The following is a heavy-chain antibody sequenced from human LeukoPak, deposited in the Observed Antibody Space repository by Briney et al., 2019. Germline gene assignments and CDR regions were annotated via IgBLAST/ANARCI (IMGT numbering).Heavy chain of an antibody. D-gene: IGHD1/OR15-1a*01. CDR3: ARERRNTRNWSDP. J-gene: IGHJ5*02. CDR1: GGSISSHY. CDR2: IYYSGST. Sequence: SETLSLTCTVSGGSISSHYWSWIRQPPGKGLEWIGYIYYSGSTNHNPSLKSRVTISVDTSKNQFSLKLSSVTAADTAVYYCARERRNTRNWSDPWGQGTLVTVSS. V-gene: IGHV4-59*11.